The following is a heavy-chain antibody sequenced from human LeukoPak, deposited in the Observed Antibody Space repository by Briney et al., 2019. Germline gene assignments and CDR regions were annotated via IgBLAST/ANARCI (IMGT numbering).Heavy chain of an antibody. D-gene: IGHD4-17*01. CDR1: GYRFTTYW. CDR2: IYPGDSDT. V-gene: IGHV5-51*01. Sequence: GVSLKISFKGSGYRFTTYWIGWVRQMPGKGLEWMGIIYPGDSDTTYSPSFQGQVTISADKSISTAYLQWSSLKASDTAMYYCARRDYGDYGFDYWGQGALVTVSS. J-gene: IGHJ4*02. CDR3: ARRDYGDYGFDY.